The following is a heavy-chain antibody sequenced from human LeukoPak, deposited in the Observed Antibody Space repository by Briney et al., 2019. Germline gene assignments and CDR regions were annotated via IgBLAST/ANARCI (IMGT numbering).Heavy chain of an antibody. V-gene: IGHV3-11*05. Sequence: GGSLRLSCAASGFTFSDYYMSWIRQAPGKGLEWVSYISSSSSYTNYADSVKGRFTISRVNAKNSLYLQMNSLRAEDTAVYYCAREEVGAINFDYWGQGTLVTVSS. D-gene: IGHD1-26*01. CDR1: GFTFSDYY. CDR2: ISSSSSYT. CDR3: AREEVGAINFDY. J-gene: IGHJ4*02.